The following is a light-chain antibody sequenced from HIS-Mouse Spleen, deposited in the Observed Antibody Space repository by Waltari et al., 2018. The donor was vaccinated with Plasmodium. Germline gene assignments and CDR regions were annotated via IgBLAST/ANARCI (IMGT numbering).Light chain of an antibody. CDR3: CSYAGSSTFV. V-gene: IGLV2-23*03. CDR1: SSDVGSYHL. CDR2: EGS. Sequence: QSALTQPASVSGSPGQSITISCTGTSSDVGSYHLVSWYQQHPGKAPKLKIYEGSKRPSGVSNRFSVSKSGNTSSLTSSGLQAEDEADYYCCSYAGSSTFVFGGGTKLTVL. J-gene: IGLJ3*02.